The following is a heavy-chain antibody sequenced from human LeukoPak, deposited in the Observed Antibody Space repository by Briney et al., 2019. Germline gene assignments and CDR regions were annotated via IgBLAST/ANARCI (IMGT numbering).Heavy chain of an antibody. CDR1: GFTFDDYA. Sequence: GRSLRLSCAASGFTFDDYAMHWVRQAPGKGLEWVPGISWNSGSIGYADSVKGRFTISRDNAKNSLYLQMNSLRAEDTALYYCAKGPHFDWFYDYWGQGTLVTVSS. D-gene: IGHD3-9*01. V-gene: IGHV3-9*01. J-gene: IGHJ4*02. CDR2: ISWNSGSI. CDR3: AKGPHFDWFYDY.